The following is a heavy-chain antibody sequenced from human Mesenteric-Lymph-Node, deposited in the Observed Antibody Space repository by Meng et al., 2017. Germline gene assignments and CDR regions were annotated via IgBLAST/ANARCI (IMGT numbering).Heavy chain of an antibody. CDR1: CGSISTSGYY. D-gene: IGHD6-19*01. V-gene: IGHV4-39*01. CDR2: IGHSGTT. J-gene: IGHJ5*02. CDR3: VRSSGWVRTGFDP. Sequence: QARESDRGLGRPSEALALPCRVSCGSISTSGYYGGWSRQPPGKGLELIGSIGHSGTTYYTPSLRRRVTVSIDTSKNQFSLEVTSVTAADTAVYYCVRSSGWVRTGFDPWGQGTLVTVSS.